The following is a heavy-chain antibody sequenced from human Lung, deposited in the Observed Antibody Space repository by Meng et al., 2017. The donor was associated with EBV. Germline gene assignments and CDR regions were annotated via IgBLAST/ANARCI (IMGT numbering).Heavy chain of an antibody. Sequence: EVRRVESGGGLVQPGGSLRLSCAVSGFTFSRFWMHWVRQVPGKGLIWVARTNENGGITDYADSVRGRFTISRDNIRNTLYLQMNSLRDEDTAVYFCSRDLAGPFDDWGQGTLVTVSS. CDR2: TNENGGIT. J-gene: IGHJ4*02. CDR3: SRDLAGPFDD. V-gene: IGHV3-74*01. CDR1: GFTFSRFW.